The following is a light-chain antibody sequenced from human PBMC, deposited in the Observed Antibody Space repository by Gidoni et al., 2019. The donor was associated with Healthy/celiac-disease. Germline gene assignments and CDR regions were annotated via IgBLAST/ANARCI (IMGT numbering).Light chain of an antibody. Sequence: QSALTQPASVSGSPGQSITISCTGTSSDVGGYNYVSWYQKHPGKAPKLMIYEVSNRPSGVSNRFSGSKSGNAASLTISGLQAVDETDYYCSSYPSSSSVVFGGGTKLTVL. J-gene: IGLJ2*01. V-gene: IGLV2-14*01. CDR2: EVS. CDR3: SSYPSSSSVV. CDR1: SSDVGGYNY.